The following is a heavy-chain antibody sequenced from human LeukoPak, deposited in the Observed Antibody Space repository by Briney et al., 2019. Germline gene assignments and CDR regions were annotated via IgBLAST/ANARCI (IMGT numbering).Heavy chain of an antibody. J-gene: IGHJ4*02. CDR1: GFTFSSYG. CDR2: ISYDGSNK. V-gene: IGHV3-30*03. CDR3: ARGIDY. Sequence: PGGSLRLSCAASGFTFSSYGMHWVRQAPGKGLEWVAVISYDGSNKYYADSVRGRFTISRDTSKNMVFLQMNSLRVEDTAVYYCARGIDYWGRGTLVTVSS.